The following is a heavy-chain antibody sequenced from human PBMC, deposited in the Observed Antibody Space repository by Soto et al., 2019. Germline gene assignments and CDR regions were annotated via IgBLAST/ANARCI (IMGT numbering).Heavy chain of an antibody. Sequence: GGSLRLSCAASGFTFSSYSMNWVRQAPGKGLEWVSSISSSSSYIYYADSVKGRFTISRDNAKNQFSLRLSSVTAVDTAVYYCASIRGDPQLHGLDYWGQGTLVTVSS. CDR3: ASIRGDPQLHGLDY. J-gene: IGHJ4*02. CDR1: GFTFSSYS. V-gene: IGHV3-21*04. CDR2: ISSSSSYI. D-gene: IGHD6-6*01.